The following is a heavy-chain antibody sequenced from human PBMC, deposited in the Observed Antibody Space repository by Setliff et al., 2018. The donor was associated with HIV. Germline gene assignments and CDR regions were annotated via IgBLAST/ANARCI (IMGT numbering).Heavy chain of an antibody. CDR3: ARVGVGATVFFDY. CDR1: GFTPAFPFNSYW. Sequence: PGGSLRLSCVGSGFTPAFPFNSYWMSWVRQAPGKGLEWVANIKQDGSEKYYVDSVKGRFTISRDNAKNSLYLQMNSLRAEDTAVYYCARVGVGATVFFDYWGQGTLVTVSS. V-gene: IGHV3-7*01. CDR2: IKQDGSEK. D-gene: IGHD1-26*01. J-gene: IGHJ4*02.